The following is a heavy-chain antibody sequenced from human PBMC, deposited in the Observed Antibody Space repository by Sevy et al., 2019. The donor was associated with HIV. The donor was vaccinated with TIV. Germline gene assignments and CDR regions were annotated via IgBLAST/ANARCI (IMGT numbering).Heavy chain of an antibody. CDR1: GFTFRSYN. CDR2: ISSSSSYI. J-gene: IGHJ6*02. CDR3: TRDHYGSSWFASRVMDV. Sequence: GGSLRLSCAASGFTFRSYNMNWVRQAPGKGLEWVSSISSSSSYIYYADSVRGRFTISRDNAKSSLYLQMNGLRAEDTALYYCTRDHYGSSWFASRVMDVWGQGTTVTVSS. V-gene: IGHV3-21*01. D-gene: IGHD6-13*01.